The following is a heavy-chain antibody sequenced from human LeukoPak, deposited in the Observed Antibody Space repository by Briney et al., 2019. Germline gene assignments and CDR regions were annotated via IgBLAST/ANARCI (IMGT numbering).Heavy chain of an antibody. Sequence: SVKVSCKASGYTFTGYYMHWVRQAPGQGLEWMGGIIPIFGTANYAQKFQGRVTITADKSTSTAYMELSSLRSEDTAVYYCAGVTTVTTWFDYWGQGTLVTVSS. J-gene: IGHJ4*02. CDR1: GYTFTGYY. D-gene: IGHD4-17*01. CDR2: IIPIFGTA. V-gene: IGHV1-69*06. CDR3: AGVTTVTTWFDY.